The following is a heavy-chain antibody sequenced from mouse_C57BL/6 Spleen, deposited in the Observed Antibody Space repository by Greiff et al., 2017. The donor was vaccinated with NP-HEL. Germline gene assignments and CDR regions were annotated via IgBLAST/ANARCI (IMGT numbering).Heavy chain of an antibody. CDR3: AMITTGDYYAKDY. D-gene: IGHD2-4*01. CDR2: ISSGSSTI. Sequence: DVKLVESGGGLVKPGGSLKLSCAASGFTFSDYGMHWVRQAPEKGLEWVAYISSGSSTIYYADTVKGRFTISRDNAKNTLFLQMTSLRSEDTAMYYCAMITTGDYYAKDYWGQGTSVTVSS. J-gene: IGHJ4*01. V-gene: IGHV5-17*01. CDR1: GFTFSDYG.